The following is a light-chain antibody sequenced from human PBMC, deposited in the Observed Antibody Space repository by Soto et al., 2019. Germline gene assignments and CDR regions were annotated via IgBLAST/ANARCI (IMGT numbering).Light chain of an antibody. Sequence: QSALTQPPSVSGSPGQSVTISCTGTSSDVGSYNRVSWYQQPPGTAPKLMIYEVSKRPSGVPDRFSGSKSGNTASLTISGLQAEDEADYYCSSYTSSSTLVFGGGTKVTVL. CDR3: SSYTSSSTLV. CDR1: SSDVGSYNR. J-gene: IGLJ2*01. V-gene: IGLV2-18*02. CDR2: EVS.